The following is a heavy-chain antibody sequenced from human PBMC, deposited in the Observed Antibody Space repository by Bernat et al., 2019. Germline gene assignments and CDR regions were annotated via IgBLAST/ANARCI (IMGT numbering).Heavy chain of an antibody. CDR1: GFMFNIYA. D-gene: IGHD4-17*01. V-gene: IGHV3-33*03. CDR3: ARSYGDYRKSGSDDAFDI. J-gene: IGHJ3*02. CDR2: IWYDGSHK. Sequence: QVQLVESGGGVVQPGRSLRLSCAASGFMFNIYAMHWVRQAPGMGLEWVAVIWYDGSHKFYADSVKGRFNISRDNSKNTLYLQMNSLRDDDTALHYCARSYGDYRKSGSDDAFDIWGQGTMVTVS.